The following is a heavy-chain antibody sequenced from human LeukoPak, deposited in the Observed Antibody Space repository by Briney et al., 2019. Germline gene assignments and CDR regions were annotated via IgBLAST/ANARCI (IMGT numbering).Heavy chain of an antibody. V-gene: IGHV3-48*01. CDR3: VRDGSSWGNFDY. J-gene: IGHJ4*02. CDR1: GFTFSSYS. CDR2: ISSSGSTI. D-gene: IGHD7-27*01. Sequence: GGSLRLSCAASGFTFSSYSMNWVRQAPGKGLEWVSYISSSGSTIYYADSVKGRFTISRDNAKNSLYLQMNSLRTEDTAVYYCVRDGSSWGNFDYWGQGTLVSVSS.